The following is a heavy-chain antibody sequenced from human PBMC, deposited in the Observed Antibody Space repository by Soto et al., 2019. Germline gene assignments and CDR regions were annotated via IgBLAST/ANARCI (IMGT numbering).Heavy chain of an antibody. J-gene: IGHJ4*02. Sequence: QVQLVESGGGVVQPGRSLRLSCAASGFTFRSHGMHWVRQAPGKGLEWVATISLDGRNQYYADSVKGRFTISRDNSKNTLYLKMNNLRVEDTAVYYCAQFPWGSGSFYDYWGQGTLVTVSS. CDR1: GFTFRSHG. CDR2: ISLDGRNQ. V-gene: IGHV3-30*18. CDR3: AQFPWGSGSFYDY. D-gene: IGHD3-10*01.